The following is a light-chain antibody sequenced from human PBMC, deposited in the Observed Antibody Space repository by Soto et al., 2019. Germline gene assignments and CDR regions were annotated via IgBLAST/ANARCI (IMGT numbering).Light chain of an antibody. CDR1: QSISSSY. V-gene: IGKV3-20*01. Sequence: EIVLTQSPDTLSLSPGERVTLSCRASQSISSSYLAWYQQKPGQAPRLLIYGASSRATGIPDRFSGSGSGTDFTLTISRLEPEDFAVYYCQQYRTFGQGTKLEIK. J-gene: IGKJ2*01. CDR2: GAS. CDR3: QQYRT.